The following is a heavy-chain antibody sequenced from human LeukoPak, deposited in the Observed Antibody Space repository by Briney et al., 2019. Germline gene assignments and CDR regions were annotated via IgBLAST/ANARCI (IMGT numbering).Heavy chain of an antibody. V-gene: IGHV4-34*01. CDR3: ARGYYYDSSGYYTAYYYYYGMDV. CDR1: GGSFSGYY. D-gene: IGHD3-22*01. CDR2: INHSGST. Sequence: SETLSLTCAVYGGSFSGYYWSWIRQSPGKGLEWIGEINHSGSTNYNPSLKSRVTISVDTSKNQFSLKLSSVTAADTAVYYCARGYYYDSSGYYTAYYYYYGMDVWGQGTTVTVSS. J-gene: IGHJ6*02.